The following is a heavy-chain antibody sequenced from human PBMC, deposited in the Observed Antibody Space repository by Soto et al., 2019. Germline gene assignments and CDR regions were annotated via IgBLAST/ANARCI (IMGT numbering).Heavy chain of an antibody. CDR1: GFTFSTYA. J-gene: IGHJ4*02. V-gene: IGHV3-23*01. Sequence: EVQLLESGGGLVQPGGSLRLSCAASGFTFSTYAMSWVRQAPGKGLEWVSTLSSSGVRTYYADSVKGRFTISRDNSKXXXXXXXXXXXXXXXXXXXXXXXQMTTTADLFDKWGQGTLVTVSS. CDR3: XXXQMTTTADLFDK. CDR2: LSSSGVRT. D-gene: IGHD6-25*01.